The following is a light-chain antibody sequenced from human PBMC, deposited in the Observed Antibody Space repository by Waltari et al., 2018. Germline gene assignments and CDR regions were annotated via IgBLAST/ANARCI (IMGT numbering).Light chain of an antibody. CDR1: QTVLYSSNTKDY. J-gene: IGKJ2*01. V-gene: IGKV4-1*01. CDR2: WAS. CDR3: QQYYSSPYT. Sequence: DIVMTQSPDSLAVSLGARATIDCNPNQTVLYSSNTKDYLAWYQQKPGQPPKLVFYWASTRESGVPDRFSASGSGTDFTLTISSLQAEDVAVYYCQQYYSSPYTFGQGTKLEIK.